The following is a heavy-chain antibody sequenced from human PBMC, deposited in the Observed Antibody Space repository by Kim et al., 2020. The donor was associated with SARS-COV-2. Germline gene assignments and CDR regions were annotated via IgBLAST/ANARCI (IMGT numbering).Heavy chain of an antibody. CDR2: IDPSDSYT. J-gene: IGHJ3*02. CDR3: ARHRRDSSGSYSWLDAFDI. Sequence: GESLKISCKGSGYSFTNYWNSWVRQMPGKGLEWMGRIDPSDSYTNYSPSFQGHVTTSADKSISTAYLQWSSLKASDTAMYYCARHRRDSSGSYSWLDAFDIWGQGTMVTVSS. V-gene: IGHV5-10-1*01. CDR1: GYSFTNYW. D-gene: IGHD3-22*01.